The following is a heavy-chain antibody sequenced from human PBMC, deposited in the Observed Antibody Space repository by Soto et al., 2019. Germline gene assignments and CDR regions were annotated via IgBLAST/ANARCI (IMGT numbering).Heavy chain of an antibody. Sequence: PSETLSLTCAVSGGSISSGGYSWSWIRQPPGKGLEWIGYIYHSGSTYYNPSLKSRVTISVDKSENQFSLKLSSVTAADTAVYYCARVLGNDAFDIWGQGTMVTVS. CDR2: IYHSGST. CDR1: GGSISSGGYS. CDR3: ARVLGNDAFDI. V-gene: IGHV4-30-2*01. J-gene: IGHJ3*02. D-gene: IGHD3-3*02.